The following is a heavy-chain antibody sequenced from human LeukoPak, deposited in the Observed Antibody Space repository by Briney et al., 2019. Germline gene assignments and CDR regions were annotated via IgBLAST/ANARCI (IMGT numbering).Heavy chain of an antibody. J-gene: IGHJ4*02. CDR2: IKQDGSEK. CDR1: GFTFGIYS. V-gene: IGHV3-7*01. Sequence: GGSLRLSCAASGFTFGIYSMNWVRQAPGKGLEWVANIKQDGSEKYYVDSVKGRFTISRDNAKNSLYLQMNSLRAEDTAVYYCARSSGTFWSYYFPLDFWGQGTLVTVSS. D-gene: IGHD3-3*01. CDR3: ARSSGTFWSYYFPLDF.